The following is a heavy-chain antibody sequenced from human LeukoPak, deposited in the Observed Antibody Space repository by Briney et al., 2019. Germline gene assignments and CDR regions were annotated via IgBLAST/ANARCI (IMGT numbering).Heavy chain of an antibody. V-gene: IGHV4-39*07. D-gene: IGHD3-16*01. CDR1: GGSISSSSYY. J-gene: IGHJ6*03. Sequence: SETLSLTCTVSGGSISSSSYYWGWIRQPPGKGLEWIGSIYYSGSTYYNPSLKSRVTISVDTSKNQFSLKLSSVTAADTAVYYCARDGGSVDSYYMDVWGKGTTVTISS. CDR3: ARDGGSVDSYYMDV. CDR2: IYYSGST.